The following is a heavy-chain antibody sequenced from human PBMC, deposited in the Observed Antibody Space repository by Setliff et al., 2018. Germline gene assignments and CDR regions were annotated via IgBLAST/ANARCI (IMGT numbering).Heavy chain of an antibody. CDR2: IHAGSSNT. V-gene: IGHV1-3*01. CDR3: ARMSTSGPHYDY. J-gene: IGHJ4*02. Sequence: ASVKVSCKASGYSFSSNTFHWVRQAPGQTLEWMGWIHAGSSNTLYSQRFQDRITISRDTSATTVHMELSSLRSDDTAVYYCARMSTSGPHYDYWGQGTLVTVSS. D-gene: IGHD2-8*02. CDR1: GYSFSSNT.